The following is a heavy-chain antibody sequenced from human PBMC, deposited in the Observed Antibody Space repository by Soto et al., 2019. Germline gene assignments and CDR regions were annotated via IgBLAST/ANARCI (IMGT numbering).Heavy chain of an antibody. CDR3: ARDALYYYDSSGYPYGFDY. J-gene: IGHJ4*02. V-gene: IGHV1-18*01. CDR1: GYTFTSYG. Sequence: GASVKVSCKASGYTFTSYGISWVRQAPGQGLEWMGWISAYNGNTNYAQKLQGRVTMTTDTSTSTAYMELRSLRSDDTAVYYCARDALYYYDSSGYPYGFDYWGQXTLVTVS. CDR2: ISAYNGNT. D-gene: IGHD3-22*01.